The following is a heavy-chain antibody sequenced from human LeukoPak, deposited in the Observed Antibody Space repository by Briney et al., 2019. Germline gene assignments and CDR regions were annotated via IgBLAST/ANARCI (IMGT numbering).Heavy chain of an antibody. Sequence: SQTLSLTCVVSGDSITSGVYSWSWIRQPPGKGLEWSGYIFHTGSTFYNPSLKSRVTISVDNSKNQFSLRLSSVTAADTAVYYCARELWFANAPGSWLDPWGQGALVTVSS. V-gene: IGHV4-30-2*01. J-gene: IGHJ5*02. CDR2: IFHTGST. D-gene: IGHD2-21*01. CDR3: ARELWFANAPGSWLDP. CDR1: GDSITSGVYS.